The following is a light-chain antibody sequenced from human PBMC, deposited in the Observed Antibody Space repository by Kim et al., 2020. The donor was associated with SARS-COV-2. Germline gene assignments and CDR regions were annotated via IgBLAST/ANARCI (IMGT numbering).Light chain of an antibody. Sequence: VAPGQTAKITCGGSNIGRKNVHWYQQRPGQAPVLVIYRDDYRPSGIPERFSGSNSGNTATLTISRAQAGDEADYYCHIWDSRSYVFGTGTKVTVL. CDR1: NIGRKN. CDR2: RDD. CDR3: HIWDSRSYV. V-gene: IGLV3-9*01. J-gene: IGLJ1*01.